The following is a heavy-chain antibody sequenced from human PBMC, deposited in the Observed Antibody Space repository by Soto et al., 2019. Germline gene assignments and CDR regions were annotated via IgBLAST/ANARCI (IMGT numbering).Heavy chain of an antibody. CDR1: GGSISSYY. CDR2: IYYSGST. Sequence: QVQLQESGPGLVKPSETLSLTCTVSGGSISSYYWSWIRQPPGKGLEWIGYIYYSGSTNYNPSLKSRDTISVDTSKNQFSLKLRSVTAADTAVYYCARESDYGGRYYYMDVWGKGTTVTVSS. V-gene: IGHV4-59*01. D-gene: IGHD4-17*01. CDR3: ARESDYGGRYYYMDV. J-gene: IGHJ6*03.